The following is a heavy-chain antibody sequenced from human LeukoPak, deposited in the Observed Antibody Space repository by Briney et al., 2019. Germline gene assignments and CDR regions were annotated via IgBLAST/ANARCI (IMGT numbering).Heavy chain of an antibody. V-gene: IGHV3-64D*06. CDR3: VKGQMYY. D-gene: IGHD5-24*01. CDR1: GFTFTSYA. J-gene: IGHJ4*02. Sequence: GGSLRLSCSASGFTFTSYAMHWVRQAPGKGLEYVSAIGISGVSTYYADSVKGRFTISRDTSKTTLYLQMSTLRAEDTAVYYLVKGQMYYWGQGTLVTVSS. CDR2: IGISGVST.